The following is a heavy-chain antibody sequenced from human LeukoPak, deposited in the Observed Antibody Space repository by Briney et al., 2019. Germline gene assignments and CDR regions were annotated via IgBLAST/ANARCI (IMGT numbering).Heavy chain of an antibody. CDR3: ARDRDGIFDY. J-gene: IGHJ4*02. Sequence: ASVKISCKASGYTFPGYYLHWVRRAPGQGGEWMGWINPNSGGTNYAQKFQGRVTMTRDTSISIAYMEVSRLRSDDTAVYYCARDRDGIFDYWGQGTLVSVSS. D-gene: IGHD5-24*01. V-gene: IGHV1-2*02. CDR2: INPNSGGT. CDR1: GYTFPGYY.